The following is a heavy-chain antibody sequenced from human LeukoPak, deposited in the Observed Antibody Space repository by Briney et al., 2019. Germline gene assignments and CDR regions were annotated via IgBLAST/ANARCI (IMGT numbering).Heavy chain of an antibody. CDR1: GGSPSSSTYE. CDR3: ARHGWDYYYYYMDV. Sequence: PSQTLFPSCTVSGGSPSSSTYESGWIRQPPGKWMEWIGSIYFSGSTYNNPSLKCLVTISVDSSKNQFSLKLSSVTSSYTAVYYCARHGWDYYYYYMDVWGKGTTVTVS. D-gene: IGHD6-19*01. V-gene: IGHV4-39*01. J-gene: IGHJ6*03. CDR2: IYFSGST.